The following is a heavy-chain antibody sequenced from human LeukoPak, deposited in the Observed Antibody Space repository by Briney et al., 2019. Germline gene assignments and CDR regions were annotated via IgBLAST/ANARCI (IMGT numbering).Heavy chain of an antibody. CDR2: ISGSGGST. CDR3: AKFLPPRYQLLLSSFAADYYYYGMDV. D-gene: IGHD2-2*01. CDR1: GFTFSSYA. Sequence: PGGSLRLSCAASGFTFSSYAMSWVRQAPGKGLEWVSAISGSGGSTYYADSVKGRFTISGDNSKNTLYLQMNSLRAEDTAVYYCAKFLPPRYQLLLSSFAADYYYYGMDVWGQGTTVTVSS. J-gene: IGHJ6*02. V-gene: IGHV3-23*01.